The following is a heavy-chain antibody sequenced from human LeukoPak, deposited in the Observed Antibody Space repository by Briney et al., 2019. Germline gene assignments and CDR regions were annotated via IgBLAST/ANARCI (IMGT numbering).Heavy chain of an antibody. CDR1: GFSFSSFW. CDR3: ARDPVERELLLDY. V-gene: IGHV3-7*01. J-gene: IGHJ4*02. CDR2: MNIDGSEK. D-gene: IGHD1-26*01. Sequence: GGSLRLSCAASGFSFSSFWMGWVRQTPGKRPEWVANMNIDGSEKYYADSVKGRFSISRDNARNSVYLQMNSLRVEDTAVYYCARDPVERELLLDYWGQGTLVTVSS.